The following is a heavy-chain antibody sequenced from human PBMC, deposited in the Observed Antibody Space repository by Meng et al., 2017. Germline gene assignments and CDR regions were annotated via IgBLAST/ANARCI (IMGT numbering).Heavy chain of an antibody. Sequence: GESLKISCAASGFTFSSYAMSWVRQAPGKGLEWVSAISGSGGSTYYADSVKGRFTISRDNSKNTLYLQMNSLRAEDTAVYYCAKDVPEYYDFWSGYPTPDYWGQGTLVNVSS. CDR2: ISGSGGST. CDR3: AKDVPEYYDFWSGYPTPDY. V-gene: IGHV3-23*01. J-gene: IGHJ4*02. CDR1: GFTFSSYA. D-gene: IGHD3-3*01.